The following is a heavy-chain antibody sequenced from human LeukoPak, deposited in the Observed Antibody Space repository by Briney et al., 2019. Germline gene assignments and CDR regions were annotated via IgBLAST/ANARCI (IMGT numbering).Heavy chain of an antibody. Sequence: PGGSLRLSCAASGFTFSSYWMSWVRPAPGKGLEWVANIKQDGSEKYYVDSVKGRFTISRDNAKNSLYLQMNSLRAEDTAVYYCAREASSYYYDSSGYYSHFYFDYWGQGTLVTVSS. J-gene: IGHJ4*02. CDR1: GFTFSSYW. CDR2: IKQDGSEK. V-gene: IGHV3-7*01. D-gene: IGHD3-22*01. CDR3: AREASSYYYDSSGYYSHFYFDY.